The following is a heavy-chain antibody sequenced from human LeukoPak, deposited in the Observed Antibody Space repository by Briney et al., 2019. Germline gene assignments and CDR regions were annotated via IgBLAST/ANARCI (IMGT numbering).Heavy chain of an antibody. J-gene: IGHJ4*02. D-gene: IGHD3-3*02. Sequence: PGGSLRLSCTASGFTFSTHWMHWLRQAPGKGLEWVSRVTGDGTGTIYADSVKGRFTISRDNAKNTLYLQMNSLQTEDTAVYYCARDHGYIFGLWGQGTLVTVSS. CDR1: GFTFSTHW. CDR2: VTGDGTGT. CDR3: ARDHGYIFGL. V-gene: IGHV3-74*01.